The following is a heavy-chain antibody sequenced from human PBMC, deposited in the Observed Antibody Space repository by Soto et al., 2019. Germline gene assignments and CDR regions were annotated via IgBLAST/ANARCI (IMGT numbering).Heavy chain of an antibody. CDR1: GGTFSSYT. CDR3: ARDLDLSGYDFSRRAFDI. V-gene: IGHV1-69*04. CDR2: IIPILGIA. Sequence: ASVKVSCKASGGTFSSYTISWVRQAPGQGLEWMGRIIPILGIANYAQKFQGRVTITADKSTSTAYMELSSLRSEDTAVYYCARDLDLSGYDFSRRAFDIWGQGTMVTVSS. J-gene: IGHJ3*02. D-gene: IGHD5-12*01.